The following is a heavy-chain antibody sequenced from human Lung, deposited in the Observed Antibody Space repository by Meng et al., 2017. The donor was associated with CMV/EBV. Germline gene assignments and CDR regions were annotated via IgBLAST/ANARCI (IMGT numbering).Heavy chain of an antibody. J-gene: IGHJ4*02. CDR3: ARVVTALWGYYFDY. V-gene: IGHV4-4*03. Sequence: QGHLQESGPGLVNPPGTLALTGAVSGGSISSSNWWSWVRQPPGKGLEWIGEIYHSGSTNYNPSLKSRVTISVDKSKNQFSLKLSSVTAADTAVYYCARVVTALWGYYFDYWGQGTLVTVSS. CDR1: GGSISSSNW. D-gene: IGHD2-21*02. CDR2: IYHSGST.